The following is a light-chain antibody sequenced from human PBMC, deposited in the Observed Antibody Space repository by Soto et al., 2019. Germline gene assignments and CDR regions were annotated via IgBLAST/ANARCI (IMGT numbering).Light chain of an antibody. CDR2: DVS. CDR3: CSYAGSYTFQVV. J-gene: IGLJ2*01. V-gene: IGLV2-11*01. Sequence: SALTQPRSVSGSPEQSVTIPFTGTSSDGGGYNYVSWYQQHPGKDPKLMIYDVSKRPSGVPDRFSGSKSGNTASLTISGLQAEDEVDYYCCSYAGSYTFQVVFGGGTKLTGL. CDR1: SSDGGGYNY.